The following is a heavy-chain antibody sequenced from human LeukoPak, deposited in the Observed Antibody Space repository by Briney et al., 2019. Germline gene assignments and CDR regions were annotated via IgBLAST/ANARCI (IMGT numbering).Heavy chain of an antibody. CDR3: ARGGRGSAAVVAPRPFDV. Sequence: GGSLRLSCAASGFTFSNAWMSWVRQAPEKGLEWVGRIKSKTDGGTTDYAAPVKGRFTISRDDSKNTLYLQMNSLKTEDTAVYYCARGGRGSAAVVAPRPFDVWGQGTMVTVSS. CDR2: IKSKTDGGTT. D-gene: IGHD3-22*01. J-gene: IGHJ3*01. CDR1: GFTFSNAW. V-gene: IGHV3-15*01.